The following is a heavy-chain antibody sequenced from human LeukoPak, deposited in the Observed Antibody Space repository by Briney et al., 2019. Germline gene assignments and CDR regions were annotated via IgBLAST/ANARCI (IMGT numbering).Heavy chain of an antibody. V-gene: IGHV4-59*01. D-gene: IGHD3-22*01. J-gene: IGHJ3*02. CDR1: NGSISNYF. CDR2: VHHSGTA. CDR3: ASLGGYYESSSYSQLDAFDI. Sequence: SETLSLTCTVSNGSISNYFWSWIRQPPGKGLEWIGYVHHSGTANYNPSLMSRVNISIDTSEHRLSLKLSSVTAADTALYYCASLGGYYESSSYSQLDAFDIWGQGTIVTVSS.